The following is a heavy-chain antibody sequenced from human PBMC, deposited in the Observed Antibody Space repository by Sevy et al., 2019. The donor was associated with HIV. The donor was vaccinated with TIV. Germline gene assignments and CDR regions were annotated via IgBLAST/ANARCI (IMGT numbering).Heavy chain of an antibody. Sequence: GESLKISCKASGYSFTSSWIGWVRQMPGKGLEWMGIIYTTDSDAGYSPSFEGQVTISVDKSISTAYLQWSSLKAADTAMYYCARRGASGGWYHFDYWGQGTLVTVSS. J-gene: IGHJ4*02. D-gene: IGHD6-19*01. V-gene: IGHV5-51*01. CDR1: GYSFTSSW. CDR2: IYTTDSDA. CDR3: ARRGASGGWYHFDY.